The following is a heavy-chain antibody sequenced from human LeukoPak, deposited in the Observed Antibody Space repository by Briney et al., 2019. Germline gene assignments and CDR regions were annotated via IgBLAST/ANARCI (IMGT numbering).Heavy chain of an antibody. CDR3: ATKQWLAPPPDS. Sequence: GGSLRLSCAASGFTFSKYWMLWVRQAPGKGLESVSRINTDGTVTTYADSVKGRSTVSRDNADNTMFPQMNSVRDEDTAVYYCATKQWLAPPPDSWGQGTPVTVSS. CDR2: INTDGTVT. CDR1: GFTFSKYW. D-gene: IGHD6-19*01. V-gene: IGHV3-74*01. J-gene: IGHJ4*02.